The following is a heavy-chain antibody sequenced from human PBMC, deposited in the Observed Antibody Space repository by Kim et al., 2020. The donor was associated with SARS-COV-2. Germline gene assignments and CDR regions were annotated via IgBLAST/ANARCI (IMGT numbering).Heavy chain of an antibody. CDR3: ARTTPGDRSGYYFDY. J-gene: IGHJ4*02. Sequence: PSLKSRVTISVDTSKNQFSLRLSSVTAADTAAYYCARTTPGDRSGYYFDYWGQGTLVTVSS. D-gene: IGHD3-22*01. V-gene: IGHV4-39*07.